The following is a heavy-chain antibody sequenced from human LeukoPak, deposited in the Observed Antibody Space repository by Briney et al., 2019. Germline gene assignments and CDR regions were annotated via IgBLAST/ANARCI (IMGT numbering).Heavy chain of an antibody. J-gene: IGHJ4*02. V-gene: IGHV3-23*01. D-gene: IGHD1-1*01. Sequence: GSLRLSCAASGFTVSSNYMIWVRQAPGKGLGCVSAINRGVGSTYYADSVKGRFTISRDNSKNTLYLQMNNLRADDTAVYYCAKKGQADDDGKPDWGQGTLVTVSS. CDR3: AKKGQADDDGKPD. CDR1: GFTVSSNY. CDR2: INRGVGST.